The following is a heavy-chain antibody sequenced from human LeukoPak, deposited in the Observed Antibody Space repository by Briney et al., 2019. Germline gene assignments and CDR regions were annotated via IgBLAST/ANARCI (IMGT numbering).Heavy chain of an antibody. V-gene: IGHV3-23*01. CDR3: AKTLSSGWSGKYYFDY. D-gene: IGHD6-19*01. CDR1: GFTFSSYW. CDR2: ISGNGDNT. J-gene: IGHJ4*02. Sequence: GGSLRLSCAASGFTFSSYWMSWVRQAPGKGLEWVSGISGNGDNTYYADSVKGRFTIYRDNSKNRLSLQMNSLRAEDTAVYYCAKTLSSGWSGKYYFDYWGQGTLVSVSS.